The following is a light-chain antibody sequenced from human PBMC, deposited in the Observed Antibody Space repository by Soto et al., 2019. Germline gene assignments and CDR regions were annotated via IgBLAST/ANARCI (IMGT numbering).Light chain of an antibody. CDR1: QSISGN. J-gene: IGKJ4*01. V-gene: IGKV3-15*01. CDR3: QRYDNWPLT. Sequence: EIVMTQSPATLSVPPGESATLSCRASQSISGNLAWYQQKPGLAPRLLIYHTSTRATGVPARFSGSGSGTEFSLTISSLQSEDSAVYYCQRYDNWPLTFGGGTKVEIK. CDR2: HTS.